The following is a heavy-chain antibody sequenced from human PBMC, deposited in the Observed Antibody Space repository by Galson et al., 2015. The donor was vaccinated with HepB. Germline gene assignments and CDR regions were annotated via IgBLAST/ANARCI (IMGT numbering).Heavy chain of an antibody. Sequence: SVKVSCKASGYTFTSYAMHWVRQAPGQRLEWMGWINAGNGNTKYSQKFQGRVTITRDTSASTAYMELSSLRSEDTAVYYCARVQRRYYGSGSYSAPQRNAFDIWGQGTMVTVSS. J-gene: IGHJ3*02. CDR2: INAGNGNT. CDR1: GYTFTSYA. D-gene: IGHD3-10*01. V-gene: IGHV1-3*01. CDR3: ARVQRRYYGSGSYSAPQRNAFDI.